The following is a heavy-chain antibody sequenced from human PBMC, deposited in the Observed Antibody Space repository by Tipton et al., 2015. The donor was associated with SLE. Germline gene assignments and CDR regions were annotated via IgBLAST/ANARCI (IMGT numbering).Heavy chain of an antibody. CDR2: IRYDGSNK. CDR3: ARNIIAAAGYFDY. Sequence: RSLRLSCAASGFTFSSYGMHWVRQAPGKGLEWVAFIRYDGSNKYYADSVKGRFTISRDNAKNSLYLQMNSLRAEDTAVYYCARNIIAAAGYFDYWGQGTLVTVSS. V-gene: IGHV3-33*03. J-gene: IGHJ4*02. D-gene: IGHD6-13*01. CDR1: GFTFSSYG.